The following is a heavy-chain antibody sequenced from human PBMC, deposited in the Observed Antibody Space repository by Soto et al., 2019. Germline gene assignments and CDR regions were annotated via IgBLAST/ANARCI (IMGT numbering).Heavy chain of an antibody. Sequence: EVQLVESGGGLVQPGGSLRLSCAASGFTFSDHYMDWVRQAPGKGLEWVGRTRNKANSYTTEYAASVKGRFTNSRDDSKNSLYLQMNSLKTEDTAVYYCARDGRLGCSGGSCYSPGWYFDLWGRGTLVTVSS. D-gene: IGHD2-15*01. V-gene: IGHV3-72*01. CDR2: TRNKANSYTT. J-gene: IGHJ2*01. CDR1: GFTFSDHY. CDR3: ARDGRLGCSGGSCYSPGWYFDL.